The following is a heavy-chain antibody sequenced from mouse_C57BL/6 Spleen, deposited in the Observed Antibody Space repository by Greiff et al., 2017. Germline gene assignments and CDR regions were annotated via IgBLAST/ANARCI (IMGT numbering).Heavy chain of an antibody. J-gene: IGHJ2*01. V-gene: IGHV1-82*01. CDR3: ARKGDYYGSTHFDY. CDR1: GYAFSSSW. D-gene: IGHD1-1*01. Sequence: QVQLQQSGPELVKPGASVKISCKASGYAFSSSWMNWVKQRPGKGLEWHGRISPGDGDTNYNGKFKGKATLTADKSSSTAYMQLSSLTSEDSAVYFCARKGDYYGSTHFDYWGQGTTLTVSS. CDR2: ISPGDGDT.